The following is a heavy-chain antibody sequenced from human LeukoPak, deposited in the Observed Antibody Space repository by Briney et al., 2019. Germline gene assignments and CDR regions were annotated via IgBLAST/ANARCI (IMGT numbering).Heavy chain of an antibody. Sequence: PGGSLRLSCAASGFTFSSYSMNWVRQAPGKGLEWVSSISSSSSYIYYADSVKGRFTISRDNAKNSLYLQMNSLRAEDTAVYYCARVRTGTTRGAFAYWGQGTLVTVSS. D-gene: IGHD1-7*01. CDR3: ARVRTGTTRGAFAY. CDR2: ISSSSSYI. J-gene: IGHJ4*02. V-gene: IGHV3-21*01. CDR1: GFTFSSYS.